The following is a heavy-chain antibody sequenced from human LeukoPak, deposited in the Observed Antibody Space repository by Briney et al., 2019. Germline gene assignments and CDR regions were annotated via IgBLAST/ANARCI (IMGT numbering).Heavy chain of an antibody. J-gene: IGHJ4*02. V-gene: IGHV3-11*06. D-gene: IGHD7-27*01. Sequence: GGSLRLSCAASGFTFSDYYMSWIRQAPGKGLEWVSSISSSSSYIYYADSVKGRFTISRDNAKNSLYLQMNSLRAEDTAVYYCASSLVTGEFDYWGQGTLVTVSS. CDR1: GFTFSDYY. CDR3: ASSLVTGEFDY. CDR2: ISSSSSYI.